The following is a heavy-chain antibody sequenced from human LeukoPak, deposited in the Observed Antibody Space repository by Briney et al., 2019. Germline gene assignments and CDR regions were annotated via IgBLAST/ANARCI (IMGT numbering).Heavy chain of an antibody. CDR2: IYYSGST. D-gene: IGHD6-13*01. Sequence: SETLSLTCTVSGGSISSHYWSWIRQPPGKGLEWIGYIYYSGSTNYNPSLKSRVTISVDTSKNQFSLKLSSVTAADTAVYYCARVGNSSSWYGYYYYYYMDVWGKGTTVTVSS. V-gene: IGHV4-59*11. CDR1: GGSISSHY. CDR3: ARVGNSSSWYGYYYYYYMDV. J-gene: IGHJ6*03.